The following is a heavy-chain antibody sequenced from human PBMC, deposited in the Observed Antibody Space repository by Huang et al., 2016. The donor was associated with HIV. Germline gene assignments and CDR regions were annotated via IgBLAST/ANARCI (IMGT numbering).Heavy chain of an antibody. Sequence: QVHLQESGPGLVKPSETLSLICTVSGVSTRTYFWSWIRQPAGKGPECIERMHKSGDTKSNPSLRSRVTMSVDTSKNQLSLRLTSVTAADTAVYYCAREDRNAFDIWGQGIMVIVSS. CDR2: MHKSGDT. J-gene: IGHJ3*02. CDR1: GVSTRTYF. CDR3: AREDRNAFDI. V-gene: IGHV4-4*07.